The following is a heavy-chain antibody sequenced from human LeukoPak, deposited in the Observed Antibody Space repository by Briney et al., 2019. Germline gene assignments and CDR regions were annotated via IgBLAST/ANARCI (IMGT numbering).Heavy chain of an antibody. Sequence: QPGASLRLSCAASGFTFSSYAMSWVRQAPGKGLGWVSAISGSGGSTYYADSVKGRFTISRDNSKNTLYLQMNSLRAEDTAVYYCAKASSKVAGTAIGYWGQGTLVTVSS. D-gene: IGHD6-19*01. CDR2: ISGSGGST. CDR1: GFTFSSYA. CDR3: AKASSKVAGTAIGY. V-gene: IGHV3-23*01. J-gene: IGHJ4*02.